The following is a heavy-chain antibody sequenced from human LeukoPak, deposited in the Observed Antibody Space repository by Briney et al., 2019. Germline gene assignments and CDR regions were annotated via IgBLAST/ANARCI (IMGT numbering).Heavy chain of an antibody. CDR1: GFSFSNYW. V-gene: IGHV3-7*01. CDR2: IKQDGSEK. D-gene: IGHD1-14*01. CDR3: ARNQRRLDY. Sequence: GGSLRLSCAASGFSFSNYWITWFRQAPGKGLELVANIKQDGSEKYYVDSVKGRFTISRDNAKNSLYLQMNSLRAEDTAVYYCARNQRRLDYWGQGTLVTVSS. J-gene: IGHJ4*02.